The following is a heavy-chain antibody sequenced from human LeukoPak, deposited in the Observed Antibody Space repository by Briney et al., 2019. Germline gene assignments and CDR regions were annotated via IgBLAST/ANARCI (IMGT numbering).Heavy chain of an antibody. J-gene: IGHJ4*02. CDR1: GNSVNSGLYY. Sequence: SETLSLTCTVSGNSVNSGLYYWNWIRQPAGKGLEWLGRIQARGNPNYNPSLKSRVTMSLDMSKNQFSLKLSSVTAADTAVYYCARDRRGYSYGYPSYYFDYWGQGTLVTVSS. D-gene: IGHD5-18*01. V-gene: IGHV4-61*02. CDR2: IQARGNP. CDR3: ARDRRGYSYGYPSYYFDY.